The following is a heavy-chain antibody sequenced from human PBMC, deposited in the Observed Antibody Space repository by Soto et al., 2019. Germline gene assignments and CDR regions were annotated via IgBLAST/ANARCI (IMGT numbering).Heavy chain of an antibody. V-gene: IGHV4-59*08. CDR1: GGSISSYY. D-gene: IGHD3-9*01. J-gene: IGHJ5*02. Sequence: SETLSLTCTVSGGSISSYYWSWIRQPPGKGLEWIGYIYYSGSTNYNPSLKSRVTISVDTSKNQFSLKLSSVTAADTAVYYWARQGGVLRYFDGGWFDPWGQGTLVTVSS. CDR3: ARQGGVLRYFDGGWFDP. CDR2: IYYSGST.